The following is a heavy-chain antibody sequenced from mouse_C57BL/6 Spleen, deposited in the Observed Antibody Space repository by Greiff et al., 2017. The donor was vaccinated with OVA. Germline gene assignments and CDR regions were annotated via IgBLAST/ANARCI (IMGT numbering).Heavy chain of an antibody. J-gene: IGHJ2*01. D-gene: IGHD1-1*01. V-gene: IGHV1-55*01. CDR3: ARSTTGVAPSFDY. CDR1: GYTFTSYW. CDR2: IYPGSGST. Sequence: VQLQQPGAELVKPGASVKMSCKASGYTFTSYWITWVKQRPGQGLEWIGDIYPGSGSTNYNEKFKSKATLTVDTSSSTAYMQLSSLTSEDSAVYYCARSTTGVAPSFDYWGQGTTLTVSS.